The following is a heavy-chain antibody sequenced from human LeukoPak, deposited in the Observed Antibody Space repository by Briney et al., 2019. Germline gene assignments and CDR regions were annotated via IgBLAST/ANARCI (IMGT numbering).Heavy chain of an antibody. J-gene: IGHJ6*02. CDR1: GFTFSSYW. CDR2: IKQDGSEK. CDR3: ARDPRDYYYGMDV. V-gene: IGHV3-7*04. Sequence: GGSLRLSCAASGFTFSSYWMSWVRQAPGKGLEWVANIKQDGSEKYYVDSVKSRSTISRDNAKNSLYLQMNSLRAEDTAVYYCARDPRDYYYGMDVWGQGTTVTVSS.